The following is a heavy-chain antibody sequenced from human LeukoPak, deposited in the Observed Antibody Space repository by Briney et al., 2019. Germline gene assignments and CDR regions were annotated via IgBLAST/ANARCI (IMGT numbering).Heavy chain of an antibody. CDR3: AAYIVGVPH. V-gene: IGHV3-53*01. CDR1: GFTVTTHY. D-gene: IGHD3-22*01. Sequence: PGGSLRLSCAGSGFTVTTHYMSWVRQAPGKGLEWVSTLDLGGNTYYTDSVKSRFTVSRDRSKNTLDLHMQSLRDEDTAVYYCAAYIVGVPHWGQGALVTVSS. CDR2: LDLGGNT. J-gene: IGHJ4*02.